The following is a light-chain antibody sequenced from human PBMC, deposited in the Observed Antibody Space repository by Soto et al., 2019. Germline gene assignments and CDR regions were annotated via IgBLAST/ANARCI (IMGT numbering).Light chain of an antibody. Sequence: QAVVTQPASVSGSPGQSITISCTGTSSDVGGYNYVSWHQHHPGKAPKLTIYEVSNRPSGVSYRFSGSKSGNTASLTISGLQAEDEADYYCNSYTGSGIVFGTGTKVTVL. CDR1: SSDVGGYNY. V-gene: IGLV2-14*01. J-gene: IGLJ1*01. CDR2: EVS. CDR3: NSYTGSGIV.